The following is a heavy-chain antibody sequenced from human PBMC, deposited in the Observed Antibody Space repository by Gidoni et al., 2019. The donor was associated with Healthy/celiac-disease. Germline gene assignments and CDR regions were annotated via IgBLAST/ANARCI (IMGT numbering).Heavy chain of an antibody. CDR1: GYSISSDYY. V-gene: IGHV4-38-2*01. Sequence: QVQLQESGPGLVKPSETLSLTCAVSGYSISSDYYWGWIRQPPGKGLEWIGSIYHSGSTYYNPSLKSRVTISIDTLKNQFSLKLSSVTAADTAVYFCARRPRGGGSSQSGPPDYWGQGTLVTVSS. CDR2: IYHSGST. J-gene: IGHJ4*02. D-gene: IGHD6-13*01. CDR3: ARRPRGGGSSQSGPPDY.